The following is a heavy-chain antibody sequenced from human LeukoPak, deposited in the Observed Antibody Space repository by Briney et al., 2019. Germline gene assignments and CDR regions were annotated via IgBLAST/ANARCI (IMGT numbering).Heavy chain of an antibody. V-gene: IGHV4-59*08. Sequence: PSETLSLTCTVSGGSITGYYWTWIRQPPGKGLEWIGYVLYSGSTNYNPSLKSRVTMSVDTSKNQLSLKLTSVTAADTAVYCCARIPDISGWPFDYWGQGTLVTVSS. J-gene: IGHJ4*02. CDR2: VLYSGST. D-gene: IGHD6-25*01. CDR3: ARIPDISGWPFDY. CDR1: GGSITGYY.